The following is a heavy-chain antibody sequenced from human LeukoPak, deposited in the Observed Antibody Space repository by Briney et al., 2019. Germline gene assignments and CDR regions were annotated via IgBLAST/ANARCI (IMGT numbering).Heavy chain of an antibody. D-gene: IGHD2-2*01. V-gene: IGHV1-2*04. CDR3: ARGTRSVVVVPAASLDY. CDR2: INPNSGGT. CDR1: GYTFTGYY. Sequence: ASVKVSCKASGYTFTGYYMHWVRQSPGQGLEWMGWINPNSGGTNYAQTFQGWVTMTRDTSISTTYMELSRLRSDDTAVYYCARGTRSVVVVPAASLDYWGQGTLVTVSS. J-gene: IGHJ4*02.